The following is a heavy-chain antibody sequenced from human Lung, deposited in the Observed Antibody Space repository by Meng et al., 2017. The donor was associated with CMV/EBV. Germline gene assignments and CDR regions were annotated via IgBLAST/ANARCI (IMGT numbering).Heavy chain of an antibody. CDR2: LYPDGST. CDR1: SDSITNYF. D-gene: IGHD2-2*01. CDR3: ARTPVRFCNTHMCYAFDY. J-gene: IGHJ4*02. Sequence: LQESGPRLVTPSETLSVTCIVSSDSITNYFWSWVRQPAGKGLEWIGRLYPDGSTDYNPSLSSRLTLSLDTSKIRFSLKLRSVTAADTAIYYCARTPVRFCNTHMCYAFDYWGQGALVTVSS. V-gene: IGHV4-4*07.